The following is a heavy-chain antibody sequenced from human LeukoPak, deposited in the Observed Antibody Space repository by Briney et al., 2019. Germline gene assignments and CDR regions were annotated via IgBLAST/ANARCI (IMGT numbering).Heavy chain of an antibody. V-gene: IGHV4-34*01. CDR1: GGSFSGYY. J-gene: IGHJ4*02. D-gene: IGHD7-27*01. Sequence: SQTLSLTCAVYGGSFSGYYWSWIRQPPGKGLEWIGEINHSGSTNYNPSLKSRVTISVDTSKNQFSLKLSSVTAADTAVYYCARGLGFDYWGQGTLVTVSS. CDR3: ARGLGFDY. CDR2: INHSGST.